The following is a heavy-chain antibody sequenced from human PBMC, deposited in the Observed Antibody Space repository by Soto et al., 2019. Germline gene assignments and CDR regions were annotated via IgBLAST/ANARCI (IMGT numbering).Heavy chain of an antibody. Sequence: GESLKISCKGSGYSFTSYWISWVRQMPGKGLEWMGRIDPSDSYTNYSPSFQGHVTISADKSISTAYLEWSSLKASDTAMYCCAREEGTITSIFGVVINYYGMDVWGQGTTVTVSS. J-gene: IGHJ6*02. D-gene: IGHD3-3*01. CDR1: GYSFTSYW. V-gene: IGHV5-10-1*01. CDR3: AREEGTITSIFGVVINYYGMDV. CDR2: IDPSDSYT.